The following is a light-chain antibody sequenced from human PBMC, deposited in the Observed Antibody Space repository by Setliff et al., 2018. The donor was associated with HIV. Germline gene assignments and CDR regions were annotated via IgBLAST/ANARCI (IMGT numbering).Light chain of an antibody. CDR2: DVS. Sequence: QSALAQPASVSGSPGQSITISCTGTSSDVGGYNYVSWYQQHPGKAPKLMIYDVSKRLSGVSNRFSGSKSGNTASLTISGLQAEDEADYYCSSYTSSSTYGFGTGTKVTVL. J-gene: IGLJ1*01. CDR3: SSYTSSSTYG. CDR1: SSDVGGYNY. V-gene: IGLV2-14*01.